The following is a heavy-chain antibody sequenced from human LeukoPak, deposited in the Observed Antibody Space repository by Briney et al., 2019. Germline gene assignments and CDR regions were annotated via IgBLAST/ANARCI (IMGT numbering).Heavy chain of an antibody. CDR1: GFIFGDYA. V-gene: IGHV3-23*01. D-gene: IGHD2-2*01. J-gene: IGHJ4*02. Sequence: GGSLRLSCTAFGFIFGDYAMSWVRQAPGKGLEWVSAISGSGGSTYYADSVKGRFTISRDNSKNTLYLQMNSLRAEDTAVYYCARNYQGDQLFDYWGQGTLVTVSS. CDR2: ISGSGGST. CDR3: ARNYQGDQLFDY.